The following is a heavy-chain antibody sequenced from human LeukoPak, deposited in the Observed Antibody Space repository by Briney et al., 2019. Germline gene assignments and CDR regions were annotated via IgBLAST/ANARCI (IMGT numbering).Heavy chain of an antibody. J-gene: IGHJ4*02. V-gene: IGHV3-21*01. Sequence: GGSLRLSCVASGITFSSDSMNWVRQSPGKGLEWVSYIDSTSGYIYYADSVQGRFTISRDNAKNSLYLQMDSLRAEDTAMYYCARDTSGSYTITYFDSWGQGAPVTVSS. D-gene: IGHD3-10*01. CDR2: IDSTSGYI. CDR3: ARDTSGSYTITYFDS. CDR1: GITFSSDS.